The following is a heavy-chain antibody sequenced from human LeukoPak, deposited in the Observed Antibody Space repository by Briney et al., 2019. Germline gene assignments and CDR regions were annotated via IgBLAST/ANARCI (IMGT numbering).Heavy chain of an antibody. D-gene: IGHD5-24*01. Sequence: SETLSLTCTVSGSPLSGHYWSWIRQPPEKGLEWIGYIYYSGGTDYNPSLKSRVTMSVDTSRSQISLNLSSVTAADTAVYYCARGRRDPLWGRGTLVTVSS. CDR3: ARGRRDPL. CDR2: IYYSGGT. V-gene: IGHV4-59*11. J-gene: IGHJ2*01. CDR1: GSPLSGHY.